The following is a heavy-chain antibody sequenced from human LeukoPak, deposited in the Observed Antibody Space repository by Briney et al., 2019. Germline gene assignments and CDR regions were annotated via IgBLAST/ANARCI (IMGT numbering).Heavy chain of an antibody. D-gene: IGHD2-2*01. CDR2: ISSSSSYI. CDR1: GFTFSSYS. V-gene: IGHV3-21*01. Sequence: PGGSLRLSCSASGFTFSSYSMNWVRQAPGKGLEWVSSISSSSSYIYYADSVKGQFTISRDNAKNSLYLQMNSLRAEDTAVYYCARAANCSSTSCLTFDYWGQGTLVTVSS. CDR3: ARAANCSSTSCLTFDY. J-gene: IGHJ4*02.